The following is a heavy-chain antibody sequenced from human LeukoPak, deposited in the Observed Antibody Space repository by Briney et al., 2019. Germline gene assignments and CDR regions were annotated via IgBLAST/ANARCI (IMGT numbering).Heavy chain of an antibody. Sequence: ASVKVSCKASGYTFTGYYMHWVRQAPGQGLEWMGWINPNSGGTNCAQKFQGWVTMTRDTSISTAYMELSRLRSDDTAVYYCARVQEGCGSCLDYWGQGTLVTVSS. J-gene: IGHJ4*02. CDR1: GYTFTGYY. CDR3: ARVQEGCGSCLDY. CDR2: INPNSGGT. V-gene: IGHV1-2*04. D-gene: IGHD1-26*01.